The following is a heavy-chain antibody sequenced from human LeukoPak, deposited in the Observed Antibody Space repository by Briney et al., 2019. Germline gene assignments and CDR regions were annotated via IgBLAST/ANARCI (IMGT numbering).Heavy chain of an antibody. CDR3: ARNRKQWLIDY. D-gene: IGHD6-19*01. V-gene: IGHV4-59*01. J-gene: IGHJ4*02. Sequence: PSETLSLTCTVSGGSISSYYWSWIRQPPGKGLEWIGYIYYSGSTNYNPSLKSRVTISVDTSKNQFSLKLSSVTAADTAVYYCARNRKQWLIDYWGQGTLVTVS. CDR1: GGSISSYY. CDR2: IYYSGST.